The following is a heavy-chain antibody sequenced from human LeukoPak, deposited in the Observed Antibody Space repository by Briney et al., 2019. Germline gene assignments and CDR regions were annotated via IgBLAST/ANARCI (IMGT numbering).Heavy chain of an antibody. CDR2: ILYEGSNQ. Sequence: SLSLSSAADALSSTSYAMGWDSQAHNKGLEWEGAILYEGSNQYYADSGKGRFTISRDNSKNTLYLQMNSLRPEDTAVYYCAKRPDDYSYGMDVWGQGTTVTVSS. CDR1: ALSSTSYA. V-gene: IGHV3-30*04. J-gene: IGHJ6*01. CDR3: AKRPDDYSYGMDV.